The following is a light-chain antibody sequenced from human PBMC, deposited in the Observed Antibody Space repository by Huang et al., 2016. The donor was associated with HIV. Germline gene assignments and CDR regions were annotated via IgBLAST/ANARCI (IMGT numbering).Light chain of an antibody. CDR3: QQSYSTPWT. CDR2: AAS. CDR1: QSISSY. J-gene: IGKJ1*01. Sequence: DIQMTQSPSSLSASVGDRVTITCRASQSISSYLNWYQQKPGKDPKLLIYAASSLQRWVPSRFSGSGSGTDFTLTISSLQPEDFATYYCQQSYSTPWTFGQGTKVEIK. V-gene: IGKV1-39*01.